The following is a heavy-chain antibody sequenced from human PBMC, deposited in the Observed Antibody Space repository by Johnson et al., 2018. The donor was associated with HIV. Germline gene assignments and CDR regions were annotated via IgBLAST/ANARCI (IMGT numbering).Heavy chain of an antibody. CDR2: ITLNGANT. Sequence: VQLVESGGGVVRPGGSLRVSCAASGFSFEDYGMSWVRQRPGKGLEWVSGITLNGANTAYAESVKGRFTISRDNSKSTLSLQMNSLKTEDTAVYYCTTGQLERRSPNDAFDIWGQGTMVTVSS. D-gene: IGHD1-1*01. CDR1: GFSFEDYG. CDR3: TTGQLERRSPNDAFDI. J-gene: IGHJ3*02. V-gene: IGHV3-20*04.